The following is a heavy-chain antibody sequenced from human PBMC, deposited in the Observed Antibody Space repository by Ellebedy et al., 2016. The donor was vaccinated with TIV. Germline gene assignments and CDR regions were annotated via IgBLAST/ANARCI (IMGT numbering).Heavy chain of an antibody. D-gene: IGHD1-26*01. J-gene: IGHJ3*02. Sequence: MPSETLSLTCTVSGGSISSDYGSWILPPAGKGLSWICRIYTSGSTNYNPSLASRVTLSVDTSKSQFSLKLTSVTAADTAVYYCARGPGAATEETFDIWGQGTLVTVSS. CDR1: GGSISSDY. CDR3: ARGPGAATEETFDI. CDR2: IYTSGST. V-gene: IGHV4-4*07.